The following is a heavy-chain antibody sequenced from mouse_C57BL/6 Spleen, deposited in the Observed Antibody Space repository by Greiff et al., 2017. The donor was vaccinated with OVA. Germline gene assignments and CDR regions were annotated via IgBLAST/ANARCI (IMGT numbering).Heavy chain of an antibody. CDR1: GYTFTGYW. CDR2: ILPGSGST. J-gene: IGHJ4*01. CDR3: ARISITKVVDVDY. D-gene: IGHD1-1*01. Sequence: VQLQQSGAELMKPGASVKLSCKATGYTFTGYWIEWVKQRPGHGLEWIGEILPGSGSTNYNEKLKGKATFTADKSSNTDYMQSRKLTTEDSDIYNCARISITKVVDVDYWGQGTSVTVSS. V-gene: IGHV1-9*01.